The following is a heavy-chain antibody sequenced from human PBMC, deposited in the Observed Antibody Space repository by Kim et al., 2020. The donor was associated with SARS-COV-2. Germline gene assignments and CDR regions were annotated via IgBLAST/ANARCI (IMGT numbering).Heavy chain of an antibody. V-gene: IGHV1-8*01. D-gene: IGHD3-3*01. CDR3: ARGGTRGNYDFWSGYYLGSGGPGDNWFDP. CDR1: GYTFTSYD. J-gene: IGHJ5*02. CDR2: MNPNSGNT. Sequence: ASVKVSCKASGYTFTSYDINWVRQATGQGLEWMGWMNPNSGNTGYAQKFQGRVTMTRNTSISTAYMELSSLRSEDTAVYYCARGGTRGNYDFWSGYYLGSGGPGDNWFDPWGQGTLVTVSS.